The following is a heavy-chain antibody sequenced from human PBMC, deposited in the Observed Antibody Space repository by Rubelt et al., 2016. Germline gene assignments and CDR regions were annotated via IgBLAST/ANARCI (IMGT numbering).Heavy chain of an antibody. CDR1: GYTFTSYY. D-gene: IGHD3-22*01. CDR2: INPSGGST. V-gene: IGHV1-46*01. Sequence: QVQLVQSGAEVKKPGASVKVSCKASGYTFTSYYMHWVRQAPGQGLEWIGIINPSGGSTGYAQKFQGRITMTRDTSTSTGYMELSSLRSEDKAVYYCARANSGSGYFGIDYWGQGTLVTVSS. J-gene: IGHJ4*02. CDR3: ARANSGSGYFGIDY.